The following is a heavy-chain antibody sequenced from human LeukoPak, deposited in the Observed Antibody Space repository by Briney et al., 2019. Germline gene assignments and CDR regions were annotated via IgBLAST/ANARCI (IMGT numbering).Heavy chain of an antibody. D-gene: IGHD3-22*01. J-gene: IGHJ4*02. V-gene: IGHV3-7*01. CDR3: ARDGGRGPMIVVVPSVDY. CDR1: GFTFTSFW. CDR2: IKQDGSEK. Sequence: AGGSLRLSCAASGFTFTSFWMTWVRQAPGKGLEWVANIKQDGSEKYYVDSVKGRFTISRDNAKNSLYLQMNSLRAEDTAVYYCARDGGRGPMIVVVPSVDYWGQGTLVTVSS.